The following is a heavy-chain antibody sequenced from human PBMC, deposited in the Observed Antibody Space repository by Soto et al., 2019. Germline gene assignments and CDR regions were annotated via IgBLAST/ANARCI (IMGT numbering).Heavy chain of an antibody. V-gene: IGHV1-69*01. CDR2: IIPIFGTA. J-gene: IGHJ4*02. CDR1: GGTFSRYA. D-gene: IGHD3-10*01. CDR3: ARDSGRNYYGSGSYYNVDY. Sequence: QVQLVQSGAEVKKPGSSVKVSCKASGGTFSRYAISWVRQAPGQGLEWRGGIIPIFGTANYAQKFQGRVTITADESTSTAYMELSSLRSEDTAVYYCARDSGRNYYGSGSYYNVDYWGQGTLVTVSS.